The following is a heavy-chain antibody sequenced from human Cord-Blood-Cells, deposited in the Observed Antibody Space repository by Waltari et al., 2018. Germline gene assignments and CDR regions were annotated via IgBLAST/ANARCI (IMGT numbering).Heavy chain of an antibody. Sequence: QVQLVESGGGVVQPGRSLRLSCAASGFTFSGYGMHWVRQAPGKGLEWVAVISYDGSNKYYADSVKGRFTISRDNSKNTLYLQMNSLRAEDTAVYYCAKDPNDYWGQGTLVTVSS. CDR1: GFTFSGYG. CDR3: AKDPNDY. J-gene: IGHJ4*02. V-gene: IGHV3-30*18. CDR2: ISYDGSNK.